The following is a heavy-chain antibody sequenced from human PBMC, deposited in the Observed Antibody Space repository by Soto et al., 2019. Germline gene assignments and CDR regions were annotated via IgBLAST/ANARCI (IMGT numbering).Heavy chain of an antibody. D-gene: IGHD6-19*01. CDR2: INHSGIT. Sequence: SETLSLTCAVYGGSFSGYYWSWIRQPPGKGLEWLGEINHSGITDYNPSLKSRITISIDTSKKQFSLKLNSVTTADTAVYYCAIGPRMWLAGGGYWGQGTQVTVSS. CDR1: GGSFSGYY. V-gene: IGHV4-34*01. J-gene: IGHJ4*02. CDR3: AIGPRMWLAGGGY.